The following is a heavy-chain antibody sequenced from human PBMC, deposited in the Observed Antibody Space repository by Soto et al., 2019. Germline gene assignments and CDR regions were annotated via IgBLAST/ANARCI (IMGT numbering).Heavy chain of an antibody. CDR1: RYTFTSYD. CDR2: MNPNSGNT. V-gene: IGHV1-8*01. J-gene: IGHJ6*02. D-gene: IGHD3-22*01. Sequence: GASVEVYCKASRYTFTSYDINWVRQAIGQGLEWMGWMNPNSGNTGYAQKFQGRVTMTRNTSISTAYMELSSLRSEDTAVYYCAIRYYYDYPGGMDVWGQGTTVTVSS. CDR3: AIRYYYDYPGGMDV.